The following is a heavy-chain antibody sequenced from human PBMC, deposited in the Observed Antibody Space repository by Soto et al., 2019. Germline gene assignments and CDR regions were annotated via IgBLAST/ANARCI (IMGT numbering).Heavy chain of an antibody. J-gene: IGHJ4*02. CDR2: INNDGSRT. D-gene: IGHD1-26*01. CDR3: GTTFEY. V-gene: IGHV3-74*01. CDR1: GVTLSNYW. Sequence: XGSLRLSCSASGVTLSNYWIHWVRQVPGEGLVWVSSINNDGSRTWYADSVRGRIAMSRDNARNLVSLQMNSLRAEDTAVYYCGTTFEYWGQGALVTVSS.